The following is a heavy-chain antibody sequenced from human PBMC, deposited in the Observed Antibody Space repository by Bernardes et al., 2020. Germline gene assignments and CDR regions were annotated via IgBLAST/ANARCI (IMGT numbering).Heavy chain of an antibody. V-gene: IGHV3-66*01. Sequence: GGSLRLSCAASGFSVSSNYMSWVRQAPGKGLEWVSIIYSGGSTYNADSVKGRFAISRDTSKNTLYLQMNSLRAEDTAVYYCARAVTFGGVLDYWGQGTLVTVSS. CDR3: ARAVTFGGVLDY. CDR1: GFSVSSNY. D-gene: IGHD3-16*01. CDR2: IYSGGST. J-gene: IGHJ4*02.